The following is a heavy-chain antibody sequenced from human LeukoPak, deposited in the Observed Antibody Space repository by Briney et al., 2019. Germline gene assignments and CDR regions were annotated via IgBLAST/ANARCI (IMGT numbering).Heavy chain of an antibody. D-gene: IGHD1-14*01. CDR2: ISSDSHYI. Sequence: GGSLRLSCAASGLDFSSYSMNWVRQAPGKGLEWVSSISSDSHYIYYADSVKGRFTTSRDNAENSLYLQMNSLRAEDTAVYYCAETDLNLYWGQGTLVTVSS. V-gene: IGHV3-21*01. CDR3: AETDLNLY. J-gene: IGHJ4*02. CDR1: GLDFSSYS.